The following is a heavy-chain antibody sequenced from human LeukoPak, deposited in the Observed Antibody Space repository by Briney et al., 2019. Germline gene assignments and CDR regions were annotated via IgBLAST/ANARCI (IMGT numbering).Heavy chain of an antibody. CDR3: ARRPMPTTMTSPFDY. V-gene: IGHV4-34*01. CDR1: GGSLSGYY. D-gene: IGHD4-17*01. CDR2: IRRNGNA. J-gene: IGHJ4*02. Sequence: SETLSLTCAVDGGSLSGYYWSWIRQTPGKGLEWIGEIRRNGNANYNPSLKSRVTLSIDTSKNHFSLNLTSVTAADTAMYYCARRPMPTTMTSPFDYWGPGAQVTVSS.